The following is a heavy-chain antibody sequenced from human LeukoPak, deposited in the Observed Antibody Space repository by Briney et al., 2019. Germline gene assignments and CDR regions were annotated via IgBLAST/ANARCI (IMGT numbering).Heavy chain of an antibody. CDR2: IYTGGST. J-gene: IGHJ4*02. CDR1: GFAVSSNY. CDR3: ARERGTSGYILAF. Sequence: PGGSLRLSCAASGFAVSSNYMSWVRQAPGKGLEWVSVIYTGGSTYYADSVKGRFTISRDNSKHTVYLQMNSLRAEDTAVYYCARERGTSGYILAFWGQGTLVTVSS. D-gene: IGHD3-22*01. V-gene: IGHV3-53*01.